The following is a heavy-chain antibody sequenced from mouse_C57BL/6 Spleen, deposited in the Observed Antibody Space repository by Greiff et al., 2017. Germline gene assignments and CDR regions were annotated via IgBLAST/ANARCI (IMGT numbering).Heavy chain of an antibody. CDR1: GFNIKDYY. Sequence: VQLQQSGAELVKPGASVKLSCTASGFNIKDYYMHWVKQRTEQGLEWIGRLDPEDGETKYAPKFQGKATITADTSSNTADLQLSSLTSEDTAVYYCARSHSSGPWFADWGQGTLVTVSA. J-gene: IGHJ3*01. V-gene: IGHV14-2*01. D-gene: IGHD3-2*02. CDR2: LDPEDGET. CDR3: ARSHSSGPWFAD.